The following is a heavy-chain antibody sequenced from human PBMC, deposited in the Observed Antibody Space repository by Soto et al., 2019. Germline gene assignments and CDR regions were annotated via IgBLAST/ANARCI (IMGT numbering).Heavy chain of an antibody. CDR1: GFTFSSYG. CDR3: ARDPLGYCSGGSCNYGDY. V-gene: IGHV3-33*01. Sequence: QVQLVESGGGVVQPGRSLRLSCAASGFTFSSYGMHWVRQAPGKGLEWVAVIWYDGSNKYYADSVKGRFTISRDNSKNTLYLQMNRLRAEDTAVYYCARDPLGYCSGGSCNYGDYWGQGTLVTVSS. J-gene: IGHJ4*02. D-gene: IGHD2-15*01. CDR2: IWYDGSNK.